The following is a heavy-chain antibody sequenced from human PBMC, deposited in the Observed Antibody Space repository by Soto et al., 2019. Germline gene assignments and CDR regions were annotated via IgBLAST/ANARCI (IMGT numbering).Heavy chain of an antibody. Sequence: SETLSLTCTVSGGSISSGGYYWSWIRQHPGKGLEWIGYIYYSGSTYYNPSLKSRVTISVDTSKNQFSLKLSSVAAADTAVYYCVRDGGVVVITSGAFDIWGQGTMVTVSS. CDR1: GGSISSGGYY. D-gene: IGHD3-22*01. V-gene: IGHV4-31*03. J-gene: IGHJ3*02. CDR3: VRDGGVVVITSGAFDI. CDR2: IYYSGST.